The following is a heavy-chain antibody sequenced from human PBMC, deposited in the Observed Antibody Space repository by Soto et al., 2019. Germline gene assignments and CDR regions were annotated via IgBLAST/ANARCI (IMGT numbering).Heavy chain of an antibody. D-gene: IGHD1-26*01. J-gene: IGHJ4*02. CDR3: ARDAAVGLFDY. CDR2: ISAYNGNT. Sequence: ASVKVSCKTSGYIFTTYGIAWVRQAPGQGLEWMGWISAYNGNTNYAQKLQGRVTMTTDTSTSTAYMELRSLRSDDTAVYYCARDAAVGLFDYWGQGTLVTVSS. V-gene: IGHV1-18*01. CDR1: GYIFTTYG.